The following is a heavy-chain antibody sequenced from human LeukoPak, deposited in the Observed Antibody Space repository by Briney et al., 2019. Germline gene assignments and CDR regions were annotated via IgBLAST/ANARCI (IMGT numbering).Heavy chain of an antibody. D-gene: IGHD3-10*01. Sequence: SETLSLTCAVYGGSFSGYYWSWIRQPPGEGLEWIGEINHSGSTNYNPSLKSRVTISVDTSKNQFSLKLSSVTAADTAVYYCAREPGMGSGSWAPVARRYNWFDPWGQGTLVTVSS. V-gene: IGHV4-34*01. CDR1: GGSFSGYY. J-gene: IGHJ5*02. CDR3: AREPGMGSGSWAPVARRYNWFDP. CDR2: INHSGST.